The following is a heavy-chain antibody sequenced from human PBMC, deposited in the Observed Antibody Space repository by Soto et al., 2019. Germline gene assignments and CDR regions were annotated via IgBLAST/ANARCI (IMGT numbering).Heavy chain of an antibody. CDR3: GKMAWLGDLSGHDF. J-gene: IGHJ4*02. CDR1: GFTFRNYV. CDR2: ITGSGSNT. V-gene: IGHV3-23*01. D-gene: IGHD3-10*01. Sequence: EVQLLESGGGLVQPGGSLRLSCAASGFTFRNYVMTWVRQAPGKGLEWLSTITGSGSNTYYADSVRGRFVISRDNSKDTLYLQIDSLGAEDTAVYYCGKMAWLGDLSGHDFWGQGTLVTVSS.